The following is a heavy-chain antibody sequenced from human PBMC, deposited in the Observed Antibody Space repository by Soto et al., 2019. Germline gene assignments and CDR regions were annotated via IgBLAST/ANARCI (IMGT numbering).Heavy chain of an antibody. V-gene: IGHV1-8*01. CDR1: GYTFTSYD. CDR2: MNPNSGNT. Sequence: QVQLVQSGAEVKKPGASVKVSCKAYGYTFTSYDINWVRQATGQGLEWMGWMNPNSGNTGYAQKFQGRVTMTRNTSISTAYMELSSLRSEDTAVYYCASPARKYDFWSGYSFDIWGQGTMVTVSS. D-gene: IGHD3-3*01. J-gene: IGHJ3*02. CDR3: ASPARKYDFWSGYSFDI.